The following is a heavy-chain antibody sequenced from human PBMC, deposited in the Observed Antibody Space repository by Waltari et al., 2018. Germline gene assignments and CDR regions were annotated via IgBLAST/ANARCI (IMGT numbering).Heavy chain of an antibody. J-gene: IGHJ1*01. CDR2: IIPIFGTA. CDR3: ARDPGYYGDYQPLFQH. Sequence: QVQLVQSGAEVKKPGSSVKVSCKASGGPFTRYGVSWLGRAPGQGLEWMGGIIPIFGTANYAQKFQGRVTITADESTSTAYMELSSLRSEDTAVYYCARDPGYYGDYQPLFQHWGQGTLVTVSS. D-gene: IGHD4-17*01. V-gene: IGHV1-69*01. CDR1: GGPFTRYG.